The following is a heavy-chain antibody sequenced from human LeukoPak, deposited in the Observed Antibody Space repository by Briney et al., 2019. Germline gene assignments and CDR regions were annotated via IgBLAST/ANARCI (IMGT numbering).Heavy chain of an antibody. CDR1: GFTVSNNY. J-gene: IGHJ4*02. CDR3: ARGVGNYRYYFDF. D-gene: IGHD3-22*01. Sequence: GGSLRLSCAASGFTVSNNYMNWVRQAPGKGLEWVSVIYSGGSTYYGDSVKGRFTISRDNSKNMVYLQMNSLRAGDTAVYYCARGVGNYRYYFDFWGQGTLVTVSS. CDR2: IYSGGST. V-gene: IGHV3-53*01.